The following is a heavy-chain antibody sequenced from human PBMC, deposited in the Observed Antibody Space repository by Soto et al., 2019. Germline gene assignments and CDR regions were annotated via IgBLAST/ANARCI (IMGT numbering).Heavy chain of an antibody. D-gene: IGHD6-19*01. CDR1: GFTFSSDA. CDR3: AKEGEHSSGWANFDY. Sequence: EVQLLESGGGLVQPGGSLRLSCAASGFTFSSDAMSWVRQAPGKGLEWVSAISGSGGSTYYADSVKARFTISRDNSKNTLYLQMNSLRSEDTAGYYCAKEGEHSSGWANFDYCGQGTLVTGSS. V-gene: IGHV3-23*01. CDR2: ISGSGGST. J-gene: IGHJ4*02.